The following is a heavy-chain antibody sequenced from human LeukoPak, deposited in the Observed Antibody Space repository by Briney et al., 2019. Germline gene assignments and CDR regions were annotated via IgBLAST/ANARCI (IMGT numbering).Heavy chain of an antibody. V-gene: IGHV3-23*01. CDR2: IRDSGSST. CDR3: AKYGPQDSGSSHFDY. D-gene: IGHD1-26*01. Sequence: GGALRLSCAASGFTFSSYAMSWVRQAPGKGLERVSAIRDSGSSTHYADSVKGRFTTSRDNSKNTLFLQMNSLRAEDTAIYYCAKYGPQDSGSSHFDYWGQGALVTVSS. CDR1: GFTFSSYA. J-gene: IGHJ4*02.